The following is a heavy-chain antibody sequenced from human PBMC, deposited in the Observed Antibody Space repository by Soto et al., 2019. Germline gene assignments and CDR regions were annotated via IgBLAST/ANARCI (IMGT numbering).Heavy chain of an antibody. CDR3: ARARTGRDAFDI. V-gene: IGHV4-4*02. D-gene: IGHD3-9*01. CDR1: GGSISSTNW. Sequence: QVQLQESGPGLVRPSVTLSLTCAVSGGSISSTNWWSWVRQPPGKGLEWIGEMYHSGSTNYNPSLKSRVTISVDKSNNQVSLKLNSVTAADTAVYYCARARTGRDAFDICGQGTMVTVSS. CDR2: MYHSGST. J-gene: IGHJ3*02.